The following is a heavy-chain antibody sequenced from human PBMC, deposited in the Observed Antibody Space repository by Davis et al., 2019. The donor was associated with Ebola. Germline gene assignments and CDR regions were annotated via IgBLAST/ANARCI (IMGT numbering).Heavy chain of an antibody. V-gene: IGHV4-31*03. CDR1: GGSVNSYVYY. D-gene: IGHD7-27*01. CDR3: VRGTWGETVGFDP. Sequence: PSETLSLTCTVSGGSVNSYVYYWNWIRQHPEKGLEWIGLISYRGSINYNPSLKSRVTMSLDTSNNQFSLKLNSVTAADTAVYYCVRGTWGETVGFDPWGQGTLVAVSS. J-gene: IGHJ5*02. CDR2: ISYRGSI.